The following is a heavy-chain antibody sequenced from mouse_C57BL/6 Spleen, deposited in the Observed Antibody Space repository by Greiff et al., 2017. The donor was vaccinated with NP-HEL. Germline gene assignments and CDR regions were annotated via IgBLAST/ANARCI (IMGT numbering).Heavy chain of an antibody. CDR2: IHPSDGDT. D-gene: IGHD4-1*01. V-gene: IGHV1-74*01. J-gene: IGHJ2*01. Sequence: VQLQQPGAELVKPGASVKVSCKASGYTFTSYWMHWVKQRPGQGLEWIGRIHPSDGDTNYNQKFKGKATLTVDKSSSTAYMQLSSLTSADAAVYYCAREDWDAPFFGYWGQGTTRTVSS. CDR3: AREDWDAPFFGY. CDR1: GYTFTSYW.